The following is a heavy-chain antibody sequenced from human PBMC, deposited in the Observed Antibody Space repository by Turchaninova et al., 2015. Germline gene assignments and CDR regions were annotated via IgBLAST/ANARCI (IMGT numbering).Heavy chain of an antibody. CDR3: ARRDMAVAGLGAFDI. CDR2: IYWDGDK. J-gene: IGHJ3*02. D-gene: IGHD6-19*01. Sequence: QITLKESGPPLVKPTQTLTLTFTFPGFSLRTKGVGFGWIRQPPGKALEWLALIYWDGDKRYDLSLKSRLTITKDTSKNQVVLTMTNMDPVDTATYYCARRDMAVAGLGAFDIWGQGTMVTVSS. V-gene: IGHV2-5*05. CDR1: GFSLRTKGVG.